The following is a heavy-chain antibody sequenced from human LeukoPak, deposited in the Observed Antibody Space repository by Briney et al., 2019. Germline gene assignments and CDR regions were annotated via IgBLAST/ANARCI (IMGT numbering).Heavy chain of an antibody. CDR3: ARDGTETYYYGPFQH. CDR1: GGTFSSYA. D-gene: IGHD3-10*01. J-gene: IGHJ1*01. CDR2: ISAYNGNT. Sequence: ASVKVSCKASGGTFSSYAISWVRQAPGQGLEWMGWISAYNGNTNYAQKLQGRVTMTTDTSTSTAYMELRSLRSDDTAVYYCARDGTETYYYGPFQHWGQGTLVTVSS. V-gene: IGHV1-18*01.